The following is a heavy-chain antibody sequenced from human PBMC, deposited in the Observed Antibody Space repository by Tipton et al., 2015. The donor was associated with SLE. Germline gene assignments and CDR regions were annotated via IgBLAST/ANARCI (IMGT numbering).Heavy chain of an antibody. CDR2: TSPSGST. D-gene: IGHD7-27*01. CDR1: GDSINSGLYY. CDR3: ARDLNWGLGGFDY. J-gene: IGHJ4*02. Sequence: TLSLTCTVSGDSINSGLYYWSWLRQPAGKGLEWIGRTSPSGSTNYTPSLRRRVANSIDTSKTQFSLRLSSVTAADTAIYYCARDLNWGLGGFDYWGQGALVTVSS. V-gene: IGHV4-61*02.